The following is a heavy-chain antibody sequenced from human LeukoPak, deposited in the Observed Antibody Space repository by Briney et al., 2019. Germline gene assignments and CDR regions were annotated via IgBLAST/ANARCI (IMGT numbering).Heavy chain of an antibody. CDR2: IWYDGSNK. Sequence: PGGPLRLSCAASGFTFSSYGMHWVRQAPGKGLEWVAVIWYDGSNKYYADSVKGRFTISRDNSKNTLYLQMNSLRAEDTAVYYCARGGHIAVTPLDPWGQGTLVTVSS. CDR3: ARGGHIAVTPLDP. D-gene: IGHD6-19*01. J-gene: IGHJ5*02. CDR1: GFTFSSYG. V-gene: IGHV3-33*01.